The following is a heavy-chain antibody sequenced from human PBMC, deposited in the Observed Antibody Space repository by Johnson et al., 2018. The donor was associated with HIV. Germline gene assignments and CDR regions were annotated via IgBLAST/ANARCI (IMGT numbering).Heavy chain of an antibody. Sequence: VQLVESGGGLVQPGRSLRLSCVASGFSFDDYAMHWVRQAPGKGLEWVSGISWNSGDVGYADSVEGRFTISRDNARNSLYLQMNSLRAEDTAVYYCSRGVRDSSGYPFAFDIWGQGTLVSVSS. D-gene: IGHD3-22*01. CDR2: ISWNSGDV. V-gene: IGHV3-9*01. CDR1: GFSFDDYA. CDR3: SRGVRDSSGYPFAFDI. J-gene: IGHJ3*02.